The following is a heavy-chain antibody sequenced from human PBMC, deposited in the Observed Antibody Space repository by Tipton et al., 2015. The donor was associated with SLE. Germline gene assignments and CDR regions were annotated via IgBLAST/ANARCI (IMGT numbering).Heavy chain of an antibody. Sequence: TLSLTCAVYGGSFSGYYWSWIRQPPGKGLEWIGYIYYSGSTNYNPSLKSRVTTSVDTSKNQFSLNLSSVTAADTAVYYCARWGGIEAMGGHFYYYGMDVWGQGTVVTVSS. CDR2: IYYSGST. CDR1: GGSFSGYY. J-gene: IGHJ6*02. D-gene: IGHD1-26*01. CDR3: ARWGGIEAMGGHFYYYGMDV. V-gene: IGHV4-59*08.